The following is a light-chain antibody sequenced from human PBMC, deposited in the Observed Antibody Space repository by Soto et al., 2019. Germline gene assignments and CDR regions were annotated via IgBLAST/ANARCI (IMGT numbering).Light chain of an antibody. CDR1: SSDVGGYSY. CDR2: DVS. CDR3: SSYTGNNNYV. V-gene: IGLV2-14*01. J-gene: IGLJ1*01. Sequence: QSALTQPASVSGSPGQSITISCTGTSSDVGGYSYVSWFQQHPGKVPKLMIYDVSNRPSGVSNRFSGSKSGNTASLTISGLQAEDEAEYYCSSYTGNNNYVFGSGTKVTVL.